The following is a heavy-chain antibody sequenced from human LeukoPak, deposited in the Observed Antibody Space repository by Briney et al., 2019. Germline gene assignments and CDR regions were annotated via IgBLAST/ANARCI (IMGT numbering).Heavy chain of an antibody. D-gene: IGHD6-6*01. CDR1: GGSISSYY. V-gene: IGHV4-4*07. CDR2: IHTSGST. J-gene: IGHJ4*02. Sequence: SETLSLTCTVSGGSISSYYCSWIRQPAGKGLEWIGRIHTSGSTDYNPSFKSRVTISVDTSKNKFSLKVRSVTAADTAVYYCAREGSATARPFVSNDYWGQGTLVTVSS. CDR3: AREGSATARPFVSNDY.